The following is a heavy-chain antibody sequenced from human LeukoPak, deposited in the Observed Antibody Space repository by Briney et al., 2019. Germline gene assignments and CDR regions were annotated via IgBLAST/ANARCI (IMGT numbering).Heavy chain of an antibody. Sequence: ASVKVSCKAPGYIFSDYYMHWVRQAPGQGLEWLGWINPKSGAADYAQQFRGRVTMTRDTSINTDYMEMKRVTSDDTAVYYCARGAEAETSPLDFWGQGTLVIVS. V-gene: IGHV1-2*02. D-gene: IGHD6-13*01. CDR1: GYIFSDYY. J-gene: IGHJ4*02. CDR3: ARGAEAETSPLDF. CDR2: INPKSGAA.